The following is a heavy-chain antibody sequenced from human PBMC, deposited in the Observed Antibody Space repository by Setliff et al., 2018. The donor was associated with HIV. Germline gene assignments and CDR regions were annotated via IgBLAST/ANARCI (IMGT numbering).Heavy chain of an antibody. V-gene: IGHV3-23*01. Sequence: GGSLRLSCAASGFTFSTYAMSWVRQAPGKGLEWVSAITSTAGTTYYADSVKGRFTVSRDNSKNTLYLQMNSLRAEDTAVYYCARADVTTGNYMDVWGKGTTVTVSS. CDR2: ITSTAGTT. J-gene: IGHJ6*03. CDR3: ARADVTTGNYMDV. D-gene: IGHD4-17*01. CDR1: GFTFSTYA.